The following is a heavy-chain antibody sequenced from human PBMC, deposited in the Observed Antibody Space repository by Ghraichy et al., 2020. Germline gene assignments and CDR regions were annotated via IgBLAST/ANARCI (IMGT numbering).Heavy chain of an antibody. D-gene: IGHD5-12*01. CDR3: AKRGLRGNDGYYSYSMGV. CDR1: GFIFGSFG. V-gene: IGHV3-23*01. CDR2: ISGCGLST. Sequence: GGSLRLSCAASGFIFGSFGMNWVRQAPGKGPEWVSAISGCGLSTHYADSVKGRFTISRDNAKNTLYLQMNSLRAEETALYYCAKRGLRGNDGYYSYSMGVWGKGTTVTVSS. J-gene: IGHJ6*03.